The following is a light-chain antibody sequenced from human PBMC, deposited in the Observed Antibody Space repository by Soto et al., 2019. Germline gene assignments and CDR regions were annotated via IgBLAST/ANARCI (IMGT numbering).Light chain of an antibody. CDR2: GAS. V-gene: IGKV3-20*01. J-gene: IGKJ1*01. CDR3: QQYNDWPRT. CDR1: QSVSSSY. Sequence: GFTQSPSTLSLSPGERATLSCRARQSVSSSYLAWYQQKPGQAPRLLIYGASSRATGIPDRFSGSGSGTDFTLTISRLEPEDFAVYYCQQYNDWPRTFGQGTKVDIK.